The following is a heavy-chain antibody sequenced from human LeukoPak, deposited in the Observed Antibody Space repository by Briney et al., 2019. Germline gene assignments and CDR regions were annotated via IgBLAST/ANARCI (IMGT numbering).Heavy chain of an antibody. V-gene: IGHV4-39*01. CDR3: AGQHSTTWYHRVDY. Sequence: PSETLSLTCTVSGDSISSSGYSWGWIRQPPGKGLEWIGSIHYTGIAHYNPSLKSRVTISRDTSKIQFSLRLSSVTAADTAVYYCAGQHSTTWYHRVDYWGQGTLVTVS. J-gene: IGHJ4*02. CDR2: IHYTGIA. CDR1: GDSISSSGYS. D-gene: IGHD6-13*01.